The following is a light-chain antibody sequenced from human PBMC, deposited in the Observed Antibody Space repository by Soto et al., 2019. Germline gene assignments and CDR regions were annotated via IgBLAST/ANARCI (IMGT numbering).Light chain of an antibody. J-gene: IGKJ3*01. V-gene: IGKV1-27*01. Sequence: DIQMTQYPSSLSATVGDRVTITCRSSQDISNYLAWHQQKPGKVPKLLIYAASTLQPGVPSRFSGSGSGTDFTLTISSLQPEDVATYYCQKYTGAPPETFGPGTKVAIK. CDR2: AAS. CDR3: QKYTGAPPET. CDR1: QDISNY.